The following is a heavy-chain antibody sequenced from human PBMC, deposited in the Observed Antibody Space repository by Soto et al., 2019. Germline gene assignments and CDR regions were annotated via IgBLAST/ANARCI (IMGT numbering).Heavy chain of an antibody. J-gene: IGHJ2*01. CDR2: INPSGGST. V-gene: IGHV1-46*01. CDR1: GYTFTSYY. CDR3: ASGYCSSTSCHNWYFDL. Sequence: QVQLVQSGAEVKKPGASVKVSCKASGYTFTSYYMHWVRQAPGQGLEWMGIINPSGGSTSYAQKFQGRVTMTRDTSTSTVYMELSSLRSEDTAVYYCASGYCSSTSCHNWYFDLWGRGTLVTVSS. D-gene: IGHD2-2*03.